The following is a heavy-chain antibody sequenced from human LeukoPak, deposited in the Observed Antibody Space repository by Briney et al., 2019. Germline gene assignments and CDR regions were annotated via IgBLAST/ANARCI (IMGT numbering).Heavy chain of an antibody. CDR3: ARVRTRVFGAYYYMDV. CDR2: ISPFNGET. V-gene: IGHV1-18*01. J-gene: IGHJ6*03. D-gene: IGHD3-3*01. CDR1: GYTFSGNG. Sequence: ASVKVSCKTSGYTFSGNGITWVRQAPGQGLEWMGWISPFNGETKYAQELQGRVAMTTDPSTSTAYMELRSLRPDDTAVYYCARVRTRVFGAYYYMDVWGKGTTVTVS.